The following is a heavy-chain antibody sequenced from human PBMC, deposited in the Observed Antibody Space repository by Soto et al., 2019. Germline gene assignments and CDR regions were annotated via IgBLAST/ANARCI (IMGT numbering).Heavy chain of an antibody. CDR1: GYTFTSYG. CDR2: ISAYNGNT. V-gene: IGHV1-18*01. Sequence: ASVKVSCKASGYTFTSYGISWVRQAPGQGLEWMGWISAYNGNTNYAQKLQGRVTMTTDTSTSTAYMELRSLRSDDTAVYYCARYPKGIFGVVTPFDYWGQGTLVTVSS. J-gene: IGHJ4*02. CDR3: ARYPKGIFGVVTPFDY. D-gene: IGHD3-3*01.